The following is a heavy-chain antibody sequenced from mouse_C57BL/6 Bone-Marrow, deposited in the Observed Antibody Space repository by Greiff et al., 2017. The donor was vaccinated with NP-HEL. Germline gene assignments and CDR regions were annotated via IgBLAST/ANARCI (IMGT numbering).Heavy chain of an antibody. CDR2: IDPENGDT. V-gene: IGHV14-4*01. CDR1: GFNFTVDY. CDR3: TTPPFDY. J-gene: IGHJ2*01. Sequence: VQLPQSGAELVRPGASVTLSCTASGFNFTVDYMHWVLQRPVQVLVWIGWIDPENGDTEYASKFQGKATITADTSSNTAYLQLSSLTSEDTAVYYCTTPPFDYWGQGTTLTVSS.